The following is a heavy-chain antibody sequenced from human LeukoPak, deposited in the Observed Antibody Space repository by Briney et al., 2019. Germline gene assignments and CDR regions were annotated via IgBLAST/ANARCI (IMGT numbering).Heavy chain of an antibody. CDR2: IIPIFGTA. CDR1: GGTFSSYA. V-gene: IGHV1-69*05. J-gene: IGHJ6*03. Sequence: GASVKVSCEASGGTFSSYAISWVRQAPGQGLEWMGGIIPIFGTANYAQKFQGRVTITTDESTSTAYMELSSLRSEDTAVYYCARGYSYGYYYYYMDVWGKGTTVTVSS. D-gene: IGHD5-18*01. CDR3: ARGYSYGYYYYYMDV.